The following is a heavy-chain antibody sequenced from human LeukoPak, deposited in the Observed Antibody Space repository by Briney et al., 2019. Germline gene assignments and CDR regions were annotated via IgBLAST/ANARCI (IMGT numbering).Heavy chain of an antibody. V-gene: IGHV3-48*01. J-gene: IGHJ4*02. CDR3: ARERLGVIY. CDR1: GFTLSNYW. D-gene: IGHD3-16*01. Sequence: GGSLRLSCAASGFTLSNYWMSWVRQAPGKGLEWVSYISSSSSTIYYADSVKGRFTISRDNAKNSLYLQMNSLRAEDTAVYYCARERLGVIYWGQGTLVTVSS. CDR2: ISSSSSTI.